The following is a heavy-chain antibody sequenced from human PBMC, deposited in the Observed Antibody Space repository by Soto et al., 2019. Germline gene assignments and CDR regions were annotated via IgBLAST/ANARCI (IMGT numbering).Heavy chain of an antibody. V-gene: IGHV3-30*18. CDR2: ISYDGSNK. CDR1: GFTFSIYG. CDR3: AKVDGPWNQRDDNWFDA. Sequence: GGSLRLSCAASGFTFSIYGMHWVRQAPGKGLEWVAVISYDGSNKLYADSVKGRFTISRDHPKNTLYLQMNSLRVEDTALYYCAKVDGPWNQRDDNWFDAWGQGTLVTVSS. J-gene: IGHJ5*02. D-gene: IGHD1-1*01.